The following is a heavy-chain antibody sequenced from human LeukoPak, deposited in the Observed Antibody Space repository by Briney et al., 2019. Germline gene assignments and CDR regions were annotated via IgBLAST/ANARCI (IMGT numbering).Heavy chain of an antibody. CDR3: AARDYGDGYYYYYYMDV. CDR1: GYTFTSYA. V-gene: IGHV7-4-1*02. D-gene: IGHD4-17*01. Sequence: ASVKVSCKASGYTFTSYAMNWVRQAPGQGLEWMGWINTNTGNPTYAQGFTGRFVFSLDASVSTAYLQISSLKAEDTAVYYCAARDYGDGYYYYYYMDVWGKGTTVTVSS. J-gene: IGHJ6*03. CDR2: INTNTGNP.